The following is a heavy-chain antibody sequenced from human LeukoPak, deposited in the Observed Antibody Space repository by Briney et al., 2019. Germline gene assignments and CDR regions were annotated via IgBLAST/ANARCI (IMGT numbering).Heavy chain of an antibody. CDR2: IKQDGSEK. J-gene: IGHJ4*02. Sequence: GGSLRLSCAASGFTFSRYWMSWARQAPGKGLEWVAKIKQDGSEKYYVDSVKGRFTISRDNAKNSLFLQMDSLRVEDTAVYFCARVRGPLDPFDYWGQGTLVTVSS. V-gene: IGHV3-7*01. CDR3: ARVRGPLDPFDY. CDR1: GFTFSRYW. D-gene: IGHD3-10*01.